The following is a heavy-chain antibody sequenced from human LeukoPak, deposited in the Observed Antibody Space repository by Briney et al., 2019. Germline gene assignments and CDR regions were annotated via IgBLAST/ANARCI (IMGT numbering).Heavy chain of an antibody. CDR1: GYTFTCYY. V-gene: IGHV1-2*02. CDR2: INPNSGGT. D-gene: IGHD3-16*02. Sequence: ASVKVSFKASGYTFTCYYMHWVRQAPGQGLEWMGWINPNSGGTDYAHKLQVRVNMTRDTSISTAYMELSRLRSDDPAVYYCARVPIADLYFDYWGQGPLVTVSS. CDR3: ARVPIADLYFDY. J-gene: IGHJ4*02.